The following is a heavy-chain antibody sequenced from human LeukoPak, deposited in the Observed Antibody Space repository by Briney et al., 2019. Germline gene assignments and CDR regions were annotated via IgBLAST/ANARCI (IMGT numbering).Heavy chain of an antibody. V-gene: IGHV1-2*02. D-gene: IGHD3-22*01. CDR3: AKDRTALNYDSSGPFDY. J-gene: IGHJ4*02. CDR1: GYTFTGYY. Sequence: ASVKVSCKASGYTFTGYYMHWVRQAPGQGLEWMGWINPNSGGTNYAQKFQGRVTMTRNTSISTAYMELSSLRSEDTAVYYCAKDRTALNYDSSGPFDYWGQETLVTVSS. CDR2: INPNSGGT.